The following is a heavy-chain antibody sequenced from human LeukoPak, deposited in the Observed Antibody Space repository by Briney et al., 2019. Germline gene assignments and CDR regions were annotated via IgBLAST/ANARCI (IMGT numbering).Heavy chain of an antibody. J-gene: IGHJ1*01. CDR3: ATLAFSGIAAAGTDFQH. D-gene: IGHD6-13*01. V-gene: IGHV1-24*01. Sequence: ASVKVSCKVSGYTLTELSMHWVRQAPGKGLEWMGGFDPEDGETIYAQKFQGRVTMTGDTSTDTAYMELSSLRSEDTAVYCCATLAFSGIAAAGTDFQHWGQGTLVTVSS. CDR2: FDPEDGET. CDR1: GYTLTELS.